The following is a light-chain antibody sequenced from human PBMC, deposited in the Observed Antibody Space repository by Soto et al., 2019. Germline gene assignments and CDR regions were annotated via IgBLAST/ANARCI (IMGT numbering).Light chain of an antibody. CDR3: GAWDDRLTAYV. V-gene: IGLV1-51*01. J-gene: IGLJ1*01. CDR2: DNY. CDR1: GSNVGYNS. Sequence: QSVLTQPPSLSAAPGQEVTISCSGSGSNVGYNSVSWYQQLPGTAPKLLIYDNYKRPSGIPARFSGSKSGTSASLGITGLQTGDEADYYCGAWDDRLTAYVLGSGTKVTVL.